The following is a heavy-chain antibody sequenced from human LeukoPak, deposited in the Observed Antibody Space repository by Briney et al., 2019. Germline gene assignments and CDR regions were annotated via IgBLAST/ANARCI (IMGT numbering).Heavy chain of an antibody. Sequence: SETLSLTCTVSGGSISSYYWSWIRQPPGKGLEWIGYIYYSGSTNYNPSLKSRVTISVDTSKNQFSLKLSSVTAADTAVYYCAVNEIYDSSAPGALDIWGQGTMVTVSS. CDR3: AVNEIYDSSAPGALDI. J-gene: IGHJ3*02. CDR1: GGSISSYY. CDR2: IYYSGST. D-gene: IGHD3-22*01. V-gene: IGHV4-59*08.